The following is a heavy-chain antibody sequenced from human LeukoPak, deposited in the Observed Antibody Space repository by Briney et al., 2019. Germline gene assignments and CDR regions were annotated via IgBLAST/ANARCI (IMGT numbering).Heavy chain of an antibody. V-gene: IGHV4-39*01. J-gene: IGHJ4*02. CDR1: GGSISTSPYY. D-gene: IGHD3-9*01. Sequence: SETLSLTCSVSGGSISTSPYYWGWIRQPPRKGLEWIGDIYYSGNTYYNPSLKSRVTISVDTSKNQVSPKVTSVTAADTALYYCARRRTYDILTGYPQHYFDYWGQGALVTVSS. CDR2: IYYSGNT. CDR3: ARRRTYDILTGYPQHYFDY.